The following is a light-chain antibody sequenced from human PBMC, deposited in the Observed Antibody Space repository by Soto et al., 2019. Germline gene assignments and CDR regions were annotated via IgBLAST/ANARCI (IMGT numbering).Light chain of an antibody. V-gene: IGLV2-14*01. CDR1: SSDVGGYNY. CDR3: SSYTSSSTLVV. CDR2: DVN. J-gene: IGLJ2*01. Sequence: SALTQPASVSGSPGQSITISCTGTSSDVGGYNYVSWYQQHPGKAPKLMIYDVNNRPSGVSNRFSGSKSGNTASLTISGLQAEDKADYYCSSYTSSSTLVVFGGGTKVTVL.